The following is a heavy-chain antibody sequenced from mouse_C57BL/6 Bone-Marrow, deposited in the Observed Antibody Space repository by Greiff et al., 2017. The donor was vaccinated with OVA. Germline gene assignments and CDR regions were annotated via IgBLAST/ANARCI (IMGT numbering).Heavy chain of an antibody. V-gene: IGHV1-53*01. CDR3: AREGVTTVVDWYFDV. Sequence: QVQLQQPGTELVKPGASVKLSCKASGYTFTSYWMHWVKQRPGQGLEWIGNINPSNGGTNYNEKFKRKATLTVDKSSSTAYMQLSSLTSEDSAVYYCAREGVTTVVDWYFDVWGTGTTVTVSS. D-gene: IGHD1-1*01. J-gene: IGHJ1*03. CDR2: INPSNGGT. CDR1: GYTFTSYW.